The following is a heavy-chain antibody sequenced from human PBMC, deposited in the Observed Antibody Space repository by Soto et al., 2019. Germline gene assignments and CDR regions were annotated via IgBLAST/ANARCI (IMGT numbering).Heavy chain of an antibody. CDR1: GGSFTGYY. CDR2: INYRGSS. CDR3: VRGQPHRITIFAAVIRSYDYGMHV. Sequence: QVQLQQWGAGLLKPSETLSLTCAVYGGSFTGYYWTWIRQTPGKGLEWIGEINYRGSSYYNPSLDSRDSMAVDTSKNQFPLKLRSVTAADTAVYFCVRGQPHRITIFAAVIRSYDYGMHVWGQGTTVTVSS. V-gene: IGHV4-34*01. D-gene: IGHD3-3*02. J-gene: IGHJ6*02.